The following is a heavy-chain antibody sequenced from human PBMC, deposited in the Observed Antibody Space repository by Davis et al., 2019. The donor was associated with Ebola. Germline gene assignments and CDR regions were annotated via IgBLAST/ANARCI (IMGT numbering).Heavy chain of an antibody. CDR3: AKATRSAAGIWYYYYGMDV. CDR2: ISYDGSNK. J-gene: IGHJ6*02. Sequence: GESLKISCAASGFTFSSYGMYWVRQAPGKGLEWVAVISYDGSNKYYADSVKGRFTISRDNSKNTLYLQMNSLRAEDTAVYYCAKATRSAAGIWYYYYGMDVWGQGTTVTVSS. CDR1: GFTFSSYG. D-gene: IGHD6-13*01. V-gene: IGHV3-30*18.